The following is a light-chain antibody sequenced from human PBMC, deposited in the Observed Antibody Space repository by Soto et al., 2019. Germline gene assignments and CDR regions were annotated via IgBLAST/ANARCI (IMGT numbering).Light chain of an antibody. CDR1: SSGVGGYNY. V-gene: IGLV2-11*01. Sequence: QSALTQPRSVSGSPGQSVTISCTGTSSGVGGYNYVSWYQHHPGKAPKVMIYDVSKRPSGVPDRFSGSKSGNTASLTISGLQAEDEADYYCCSYAGSYTYVFGTGTKLTVL. J-gene: IGLJ1*01. CDR2: DVS. CDR3: CSYAGSYTYV.